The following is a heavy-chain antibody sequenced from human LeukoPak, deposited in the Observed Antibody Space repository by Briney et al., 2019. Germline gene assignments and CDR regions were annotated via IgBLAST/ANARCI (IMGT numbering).Heavy chain of an antibody. D-gene: IGHD3-22*01. CDR1: GVSVSSGSYY. CDR2: ISDSGST. Sequence: SETLSLTCTVSGVSVSSGSYYWSWIRQSPGRGLEWIGYISDSGSTNYNPSLKSRVTISVDTSKNQFSLMLSSVTAADTAVYYCARGYDSSAYYPFNYWGQGTLVTVSS. J-gene: IGHJ4*02. V-gene: IGHV4-61*01. CDR3: ARGYDSSAYYPFNY.